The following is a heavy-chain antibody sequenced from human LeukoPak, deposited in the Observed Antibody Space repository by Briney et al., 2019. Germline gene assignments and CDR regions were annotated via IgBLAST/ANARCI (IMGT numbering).Heavy chain of an antibody. J-gene: IGHJ4*02. V-gene: IGHV3-23*01. CDR1: GFTFTSYA. D-gene: IGHD5-18*01. Sequence: GGSLRLSCAASGFTFTSYAMSWVRQAPGKGLEWVSVISGSGTYTYYADSVKGRFTISRDNSKNTLYLQMTSLRVEDTAVYYCASAKGGYSYGYVEYWGQGTLVTVSS. CDR3: ASAKGGYSYGYVEY. CDR2: ISGSGTYT.